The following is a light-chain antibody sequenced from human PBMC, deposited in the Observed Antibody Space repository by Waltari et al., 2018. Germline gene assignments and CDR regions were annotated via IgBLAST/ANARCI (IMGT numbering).Light chain of an antibody. CDR1: QRISRY. CDR2: GVS. V-gene: IGKV1-39*01. CDR3: HQTYRLPYT. J-gene: IGKJ2*01. Sequence: DIQMTQSPSSLSASVGDRVTITCRASQRISRYLNWYQHKPGKAPEVLIYGVSALKTGVPSRFSGSGSGTDFTLTISSLEPEDFATYYCHQTYRLPYTFGPGTKLEF.